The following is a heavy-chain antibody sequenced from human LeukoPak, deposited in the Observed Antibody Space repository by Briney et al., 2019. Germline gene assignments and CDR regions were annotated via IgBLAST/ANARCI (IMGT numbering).Heavy chain of an antibody. Sequence: PGGSLRLSCAASGFTFDDYAMRWVRQAPGKGLEWVSGISWNSGSIGYADSVKGRFTISRDNAKNSLYLQMNSLRAEDTALYYCAKGRGSGSYSTADYWGQGTLVTVSS. D-gene: IGHD3-10*01. V-gene: IGHV3-9*01. CDR3: AKGRGSGSYSTADY. J-gene: IGHJ4*02. CDR2: ISWNSGSI. CDR1: GFTFDDYA.